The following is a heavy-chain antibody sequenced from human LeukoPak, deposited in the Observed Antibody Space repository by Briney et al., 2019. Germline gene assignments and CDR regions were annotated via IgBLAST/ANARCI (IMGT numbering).Heavy chain of an antibody. V-gene: IGHV3-7*01. CDR3: ARVLDFWSGYSHLYYMDV. J-gene: IGHJ6*03. CDR2: IKEDGSEK. Sequence: GGSLRLSCAGSGFTFSSYWMTWVRQAPGKGLEWVANIKEDGSEKFYVDSVKGRFTISRDNARNSLYLQMNSLRAEDTAVYYCARVLDFWSGYSHLYYMDVWGKGTTVTVSS. CDR1: GFTFSSYW. D-gene: IGHD3-3*01.